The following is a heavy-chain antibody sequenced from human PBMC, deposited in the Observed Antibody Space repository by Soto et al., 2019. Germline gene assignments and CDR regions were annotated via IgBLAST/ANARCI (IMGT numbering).Heavy chain of an antibody. CDR3: AKVRASYLSASYFYYVLDV. CDR2: ISGSGSSV. J-gene: IGHJ6*02. D-gene: IGHD3-10*01. CDR1: GFTFSHYV. Sequence: GGSLRLSCAASGFTFSHYVLSWVRQSPERGLEWVSSISGSGSSVYVADSVRGRFIMSRDLSTNTVSLQMNSLRAEDTAVYYCAKVRASYLSASYFYYVLDVWGQGTTVTVSS. V-gene: IGHV3-23*01.